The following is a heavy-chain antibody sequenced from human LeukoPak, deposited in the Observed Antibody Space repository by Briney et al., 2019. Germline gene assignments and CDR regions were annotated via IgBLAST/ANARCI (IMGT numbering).Heavy chain of an antibody. Sequence: ASVKVSCKASGYTFTGYYMYWVRRAPGQGLEWMGWINPNSGGTYYAQKFQGRVTMTRDTSISTGYMELSRLRSDDTAVYYCARTEYSSSSGGFDPWGQGTLVTVSS. CDR1: GYTFTGYY. CDR2: INPNSGGT. CDR3: ARTEYSSSSGGFDP. V-gene: IGHV1-2*02. J-gene: IGHJ5*02. D-gene: IGHD6-6*01.